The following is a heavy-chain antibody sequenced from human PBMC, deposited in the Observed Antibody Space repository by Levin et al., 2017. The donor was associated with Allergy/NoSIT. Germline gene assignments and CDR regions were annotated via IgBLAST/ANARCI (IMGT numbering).Heavy chain of an antibody. CDR3: ARSDIVVVPAAIAFDY. V-gene: IGHV1-18*01. J-gene: IGHJ4*02. CDR2: ISAYNGNT. D-gene: IGHD2-2*01. CDR1: GYTFTSYG. Sequence: ASVKVSCKASGYTFTSYGISWVRQAPGQGLEWMGWISAYNGNTNYAQKLQGRVTMTTDTSTSTAYMELRSLRSDDTAVYYCARSDIVVVPAAIAFDYWGQGTLVTVSS.